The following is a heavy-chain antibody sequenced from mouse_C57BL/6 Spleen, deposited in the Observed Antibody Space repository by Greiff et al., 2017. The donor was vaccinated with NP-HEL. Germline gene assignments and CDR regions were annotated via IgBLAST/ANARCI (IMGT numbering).Heavy chain of an antibody. D-gene: IGHD1-1*01. J-gene: IGHJ2*01. CDR1: GYAFSSSW. CDR2: IYPGDGDT. CDR3: ARCPPYGSSYLYYFDY. V-gene: IGHV1-82*01. Sequence: QVQLQQSGPELVKPGASVKISCKASGYAFSSSWMNWVKQRPGKGLEWIGRIYPGDGDTNYNGKFKGKATLTADKSSSTAYMQLSSLTSEDSAVYFCARCPPYGSSYLYYFDYWGQGTTLTVSS.